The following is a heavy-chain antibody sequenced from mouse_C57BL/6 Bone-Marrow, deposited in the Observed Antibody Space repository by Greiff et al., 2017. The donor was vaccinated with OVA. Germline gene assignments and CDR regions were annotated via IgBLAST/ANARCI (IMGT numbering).Heavy chain of an antibody. CDR2: ISSGGDYI. V-gene: IGHV5-9-1*02. Sequence: EVKLVESGEGLVKPGGSLKLSCAASGFTFSSYAMSWVRQTPEKRLEWVAYISSGGDYIYYADTVKGRFTISRDNARNTLYLQMSSLKSEDTAMYYCTRDGRGSSYVGYFDVWGTGTTVTVSS. CDR3: TRDGRGSSYVGYFDV. D-gene: IGHD1-1*01. J-gene: IGHJ1*03. CDR1: GFTFSSYA.